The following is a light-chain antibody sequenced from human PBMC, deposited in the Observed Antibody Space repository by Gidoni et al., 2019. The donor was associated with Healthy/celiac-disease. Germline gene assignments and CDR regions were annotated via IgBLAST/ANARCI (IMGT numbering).Light chain of an antibody. CDR1: QSISSY. CDR2: AAS. Sequence: DIQMTQSPSSLSASVGDRVTITCRASQSISSYLHWYQQKPGKAPKLLIYAASSVQSGVPSRFSGSGSGTDFTLTISRLQPEDFATYYCQQSYSTLWTFGQGTKVEIK. CDR3: QQSYSTLWT. J-gene: IGKJ1*01. V-gene: IGKV1-39*01.